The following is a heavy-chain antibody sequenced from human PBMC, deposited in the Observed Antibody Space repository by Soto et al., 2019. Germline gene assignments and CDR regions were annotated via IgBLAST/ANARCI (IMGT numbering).Heavy chain of an antibody. CDR3: ARHGDDFWSGNRLSWFDP. Sequence: SETLSLTCTVSGGSTRRSSYYWGWIRQPPGKGLEWIGSIYYSGSTYYNPSLKSRVTISVDTSKNQFSLKLISVTATDTAVYYCARHGDDFWSGNRLSWFDPWGQGTLVTVSS. V-gene: IGHV4-39*01. CDR1: GGSTRRSSYY. J-gene: IGHJ5*02. D-gene: IGHD3-3*01. CDR2: IYYSGST.